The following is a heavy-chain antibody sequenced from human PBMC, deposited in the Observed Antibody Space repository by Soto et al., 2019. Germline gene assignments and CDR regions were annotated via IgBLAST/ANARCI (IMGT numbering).Heavy chain of an antibody. CDR1: GGSVSSTNW. D-gene: IGHD6-19*01. CDR2: IYHSGST. Sequence: QVQLQESGPGLVEPSGTLSLTCAVSGGSVSSTNWWSWVRQPPGKGLEWIGEIYHSGSTYYNPSLKSRVTISVDKSKNQFSLRLSSVTAAVTAVYFCARDRAVSARGYFDYWGQGTLVTVSS. V-gene: IGHV4-4*02. J-gene: IGHJ4*02. CDR3: ARDRAVSARGYFDY.